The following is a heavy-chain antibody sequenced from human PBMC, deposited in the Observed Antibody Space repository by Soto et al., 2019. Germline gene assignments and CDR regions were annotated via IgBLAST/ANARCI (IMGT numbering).Heavy chain of an antibody. CDR3: AKMHDYVWGSYRSVYFDY. Sequence: GGSLRLSCAASGFTFSSYAMSWVRQAPGKGLEWVSAISGSGGSTYYADSVKGRFTISRDNSKNTLYLQMNSLRAEDTAVYYCAKMHDYVWGSYRSVYFDYWGQGTLVTVSS. D-gene: IGHD3-16*02. V-gene: IGHV3-23*01. J-gene: IGHJ4*02. CDR1: GFTFSSYA. CDR2: ISGSGGST.